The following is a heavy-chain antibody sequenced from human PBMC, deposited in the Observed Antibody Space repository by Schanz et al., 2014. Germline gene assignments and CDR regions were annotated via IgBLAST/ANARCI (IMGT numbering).Heavy chain of an antibody. D-gene: IGHD4-17*01. CDR3: ARDRGHGDLPGDI. J-gene: IGHJ3*02. CDR1: GFIFSSYA. Sequence: VQLVESGGGVVQPGRSLRLSCAASGFIFSSYAMHWVRQAPGKGLEWLSYIDGKSTTVYYADSVKGRFTVSRDNARNSLYLHMNTLGAEDTAVYYCARDRGHGDLPGDIWGQGTMVTVSS. V-gene: IGHV3-48*01. CDR2: IDGKSTTV.